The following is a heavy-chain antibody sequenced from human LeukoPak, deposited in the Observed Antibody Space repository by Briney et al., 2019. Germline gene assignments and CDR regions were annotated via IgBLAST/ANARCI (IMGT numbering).Heavy chain of an antibody. Sequence: SVKVSCKASGGTFSSYAISWVRQAPGQGLEWMGGIIPIFGTANYAQKFQGRVTITADESTSTAYMELSSLRSEDTAVYYRARGYYYDSSGYSGFDYWGQGTLVTVSS. D-gene: IGHD3-22*01. CDR2: IIPIFGTA. CDR1: GGTFSSYA. J-gene: IGHJ4*02. CDR3: ARGYYYDSSGYSGFDY. V-gene: IGHV1-69*13.